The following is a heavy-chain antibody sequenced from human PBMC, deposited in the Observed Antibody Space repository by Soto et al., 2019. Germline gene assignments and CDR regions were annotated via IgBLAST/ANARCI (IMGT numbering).Heavy chain of an antibody. CDR1: GGTFSSYT. CDR2: IIPILGIA. Sequence: QVQLVQSGAEVKKPGSSVKVSCKASGGTFSSYTISWVRQAPGQGLEWMGRIIPILGIANYAQKFQGRITITADKSTSTAYMELSSLRSEDTAVYYCARAIIGTSGYDFSYYYGMDVWGQGTTVTVAS. CDR3: ARAIIGTSGYDFSYYYGMDV. V-gene: IGHV1-69*02. J-gene: IGHJ6*02. D-gene: IGHD5-12*01.